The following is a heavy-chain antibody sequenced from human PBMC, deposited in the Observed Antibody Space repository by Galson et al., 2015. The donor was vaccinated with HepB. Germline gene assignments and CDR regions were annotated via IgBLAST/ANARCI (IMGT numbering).Heavy chain of an antibody. CDR1: GFTFSSYS. V-gene: IGHV3-48*02. D-gene: IGHD3-10*01. Sequence: SLRLSCAASGFTFSSYSMNWVRQAPGKGLEWVSYISSSSSTIYYADSVKGRFTISRDNAKNSLYLQMNSLRDEDTAVYYCARETRDYGSGSYLFDYWGQGTLVTVSS. CDR3: ARETRDYGSGSYLFDY. J-gene: IGHJ4*02. CDR2: ISSSSSTI.